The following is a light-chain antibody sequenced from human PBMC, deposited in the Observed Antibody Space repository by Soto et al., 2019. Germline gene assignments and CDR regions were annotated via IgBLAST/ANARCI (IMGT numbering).Light chain of an antibody. CDR1: QSVTNKK. V-gene: IGKV3-20*01. CDR3: QQYGSAPPYT. J-gene: IGKJ2*01. Sequence: EVVLTQSPGTLSLSPGERATLSCRASQSVTNKKLAWYQQKPGQTPRLLIFGSSDRATGIPDRFSGSGSGTDFTLTMSRLEPEDFAVYYCQQYGSAPPYTFGRGTKLEI. CDR2: GSS.